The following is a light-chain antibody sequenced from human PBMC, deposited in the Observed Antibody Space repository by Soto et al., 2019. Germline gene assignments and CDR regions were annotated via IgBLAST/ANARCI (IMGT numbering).Light chain of an antibody. J-gene: IGKJ3*01. CDR2: GAS. V-gene: IGKV3-20*01. Sequence: EIVLTQSPGTLSLSPGERATLSCRASQSVSSSYLAWYQKKPGQAPRLLIYGASSRATGIPDRFSGSGSGTDFSFTISRLEPKDFSVYYCHQYGSSPFTFGPGTKVYIK. CDR1: QSVSSSY. CDR3: HQYGSSPFT.